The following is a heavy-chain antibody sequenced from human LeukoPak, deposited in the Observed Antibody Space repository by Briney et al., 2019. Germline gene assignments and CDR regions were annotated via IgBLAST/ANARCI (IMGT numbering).Heavy chain of an antibody. CDR2: ISYDGSNK. CDR3: ARWGVDKASDAFDI. D-gene: IGHD5-12*01. CDR1: GFTFSSYA. Sequence: GGSLRLSCAASGFTFSSYAMHWVRQAPGQGREWVAVISYDGSNKYYADSVKGRFTVSRDNSKNTLYLQMNSLRAEDTAVYYCARWGVDKASDAFDIWGQGTMVTVSS. V-gene: IGHV3-30-3*01. J-gene: IGHJ3*02.